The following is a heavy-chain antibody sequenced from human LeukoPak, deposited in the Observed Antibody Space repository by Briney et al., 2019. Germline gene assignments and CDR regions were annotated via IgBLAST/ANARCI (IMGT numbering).Heavy chain of an antibody. V-gene: IGHV4-59*01. D-gene: IGHD6-19*01. CDR1: GGSIDSYY. Sequence: SETLSLTCIVSGGSIDSYYWTWLRQPPGKGLEWIAHIYSASTNYNPSLKSRATITVDTSKNQFSLNLRSVTAADMAVYYCARGRTSGGYPHFDSWGQGIQVTVSS. CDR2: IYSAST. J-gene: IGHJ4*02. CDR3: ARGRTSGGYPHFDS.